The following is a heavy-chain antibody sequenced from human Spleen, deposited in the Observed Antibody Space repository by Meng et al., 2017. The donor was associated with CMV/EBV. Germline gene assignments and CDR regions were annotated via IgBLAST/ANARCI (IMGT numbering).Heavy chain of an antibody. CDR3: AKDLGRYYDILTGYWD. CDR2: IRDDGGSK. Sequence: GFIFNIYGMHWVRQAPGKGLEWVAFIRDDGGSKKYADFVKGRFAISRDKSKNKLYLQMNSLRPEDTAVYYCAKDLGRYYDILTGYWDWGQGTLVTVSS. J-gene: IGHJ4*02. V-gene: IGHV3-30*02. CDR1: GFIFNIYG. D-gene: IGHD3-9*01.